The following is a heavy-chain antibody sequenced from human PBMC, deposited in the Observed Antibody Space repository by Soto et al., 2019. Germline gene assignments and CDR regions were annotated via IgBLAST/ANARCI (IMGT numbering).Heavy chain of an antibody. J-gene: IGHJ4*02. V-gene: IGHV4-30-4*01. CDR1: GGSISSGDYY. CDR2: IYYSGST. Sequence: PSETLSLTCTVSGGSISSGDYYWSWIRQPPGKGLEWIGYIYYSGSTYYNPSLKSRVTISVDTSKNQFSLKLSSVTAADTAVYYCARVSDYGGNSVDYWGPGTLVTVSS. CDR3: ARVSDYGGNSVDY. D-gene: IGHD4-17*01.